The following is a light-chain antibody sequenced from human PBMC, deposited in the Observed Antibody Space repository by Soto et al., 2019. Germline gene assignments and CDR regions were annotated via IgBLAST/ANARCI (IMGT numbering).Light chain of an antibody. CDR3: SSYTTFTTWV. CDR1: SSDVGGHNY. J-gene: IGLJ3*02. Sequence: QSVLTQPASVSGSPGQSITISCTGTSSDVGGHNYVSWYQQHPGKAPKLMIYEVSNRPSGVSDRFSGSKSGNTASLTISGLQTEDEGEYYCSSYTTFTTWVFGGGTKLTVL. V-gene: IGLV2-14*01. CDR2: EVS.